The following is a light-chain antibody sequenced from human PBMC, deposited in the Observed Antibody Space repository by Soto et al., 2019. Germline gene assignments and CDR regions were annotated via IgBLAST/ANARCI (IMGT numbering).Light chain of an antibody. Sequence: DIVMTQSPDSLAVSLGERATVSCKSSQSLLYSSNNKTSLAWYQQKTGQPPRLLIPWASSQESVVPDRFSGSGSGTDFTLTIASLQAEDVAIYFCQEYLIPPWTFGQGTKVEVK. J-gene: IGKJ1*01. V-gene: IGKV4-1*01. CDR2: WAS. CDR1: QSLLYSSNNKTS. CDR3: QEYLIPPWT.